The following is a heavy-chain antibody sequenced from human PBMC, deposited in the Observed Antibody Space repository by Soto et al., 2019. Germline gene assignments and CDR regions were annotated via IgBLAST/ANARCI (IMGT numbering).Heavy chain of an antibody. Sequence: EVQLVESGGGLVQPGESLRLSCAASGFIFRNYLMSWVRQAPGRGLEWVANIKEDGSERYYVDSVNGRFTISRDNAKNSLCLVMTRPRADDTAIYYCAREKRANGYFDYWGQGTRVTVSS. D-gene: IGHD6-25*01. V-gene: IGHV3-7*01. J-gene: IGHJ4*02. CDR3: AREKRANGYFDY. CDR1: GFIFRNYL. CDR2: IKEDGSER.